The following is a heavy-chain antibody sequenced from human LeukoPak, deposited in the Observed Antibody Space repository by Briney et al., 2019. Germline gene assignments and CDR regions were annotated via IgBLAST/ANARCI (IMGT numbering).Heavy chain of an antibody. D-gene: IGHD6-19*01. CDR2: ISYDGGNK. J-gene: IGHJ4*02. CDR3: AKGNGWYLDY. V-gene: IGHV3-30*18. CDR1: GFTFSNYG. Sequence: GGSLRLSCAASGFTFSNYGMHWVRQAPGKGLEWVAVISYDGGNKYYADSVKGRFTISRDNSKNTLYLQMSSLRAEDTAVYYCAKGNGWYLDYWGQGTLVTVSS.